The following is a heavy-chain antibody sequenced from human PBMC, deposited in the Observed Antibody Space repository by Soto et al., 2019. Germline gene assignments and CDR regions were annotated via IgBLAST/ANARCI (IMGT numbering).Heavy chain of an antibody. V-gene: IGHV1-69*12. Sequence: QVQLVQSGAEVKKPGSSVKISCKASGSTFSSYAVSGVRQAPGQGLESMGGIIPIFGTANYAQKFQGRVTITADESTSTAYMELSSLRSEDTAVYYCARESRYCSGGSCYFLPGIDYWGQGTLVTVSS. CDR2: IIPIFGTA. CDR3: ARESRYCSGGSCYFLPGIDY. J-gene: IGHJ4*02. CDR1: GSTFSSYA. D-gene: IGHD2-15*01.